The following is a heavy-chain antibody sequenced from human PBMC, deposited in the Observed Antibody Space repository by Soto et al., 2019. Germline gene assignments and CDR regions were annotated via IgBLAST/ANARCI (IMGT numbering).Heavy chain of an antibody. CDR2: IYYSGST. Sequence: PWETLSFTCTVSGGSVSSGSYYWSWIRQPPGKGLEWVGYIYYSGSTNYNPSLKSRVTISVDTSKNQFSLKLSSVTAADTAVYYCARGSDFWSGRQRAYYYYGMDVWGQGTTVTVSS. CDR3: ARGSDFWSGRQRAYYYYGMDV. J-gene: IGHJ6*02. V-gene: IGHV4-61*01. CDR1: GGSVSSGSYY. D-gene: IGHD3-3*01.